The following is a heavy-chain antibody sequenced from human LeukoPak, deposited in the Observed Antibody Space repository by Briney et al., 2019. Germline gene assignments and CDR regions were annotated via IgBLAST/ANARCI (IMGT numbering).Heavy chain of an antibody. CDR1: GGSITSYY. Sequence: SETLSLTCTVSGGSITSYYWSWIRQPPAKGLEYLGYGYYSGITNYNPSLKSRATISVDTSKKQFSLSLSSVTAADTAIYYCARGDCSGTSCYFDYWDQGTLVTVSS. CDR3: ARGDCSGTSCYFDY. J-gene: IGHJ4*02. CDR2: GYYSGIT. D-gene: IGHD2-2*01. V-gene: IGHV4-59*01.